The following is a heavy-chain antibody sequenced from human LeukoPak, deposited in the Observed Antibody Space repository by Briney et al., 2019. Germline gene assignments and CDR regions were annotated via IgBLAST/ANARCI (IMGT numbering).Heavy chain of an antibody. CDR3: AKDEDIVVVPGATKIALDY. D-gene: IGHD2-2*01. CDR2: VRFDGSHQ. Sequence: QSGGSLRLSCAASGFTFSTYGMHWVRQAPGKGLEWVAFVRFDGSHQYYADSVKGRFTISRDNSKNTLFLQMDSLRAEDTAVYYCAKDEDIVVVPGATKIALDYWGQGTLVTVSS. J-gene: IGHJ4*02. V-gene: IGHV3-30*02. CDR1: GFTFSTYG.